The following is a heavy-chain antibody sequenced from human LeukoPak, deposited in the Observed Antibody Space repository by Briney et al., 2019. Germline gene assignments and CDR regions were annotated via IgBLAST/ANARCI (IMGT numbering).Heavy chain of an antibody. D-gene: IGHD3-10*01. CDR3: VTELRAGNYYARGLSGL. V-gene: IGHV3-23*01. J-gene: IGHJ4*02. Sequence: PGGSLTLLCAVWGLLSNTYPMMWLRQATGKGLECVSGISSGGDYTYYADAETGRFTISSDNSRNTLYLQMSSLKVDDTAVYYCVTELRAGNYYARGLSGLWGRGTLVTVSS. CDR1: GLLSNTYP. CDR2: ISSGGDYT.